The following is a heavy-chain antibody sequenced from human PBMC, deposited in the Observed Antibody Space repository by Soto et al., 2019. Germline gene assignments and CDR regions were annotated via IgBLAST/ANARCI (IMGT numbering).Heavy chain of an antibody. CDR3: ARQGRNTRIVLRTQYSAEF. J-gene: IGHJ3*01. Sequence: PSETRSLTCAVSTGSVSIKSHCWAWIRQPPGEGLEGIGAIDDSGRTYYSEALKSRVTISVDTSKNQFSLQLNSVTATDTAVYYCARQGRNTRIVLRTQYSAEFWGQG. CDR2: IDDSGRT. V-gene: IGHV4-39*01. CDR1: TGSVSIKSHC. D-gene: IGHD3-22*01.